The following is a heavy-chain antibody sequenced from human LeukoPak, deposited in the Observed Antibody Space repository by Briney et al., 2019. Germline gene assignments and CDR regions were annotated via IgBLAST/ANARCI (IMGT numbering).Heavy chain of an antibody. J-gene: IGHJ2*01. D-gene: IGHD3-22*01. CDR1: GFTFSSYA. Sequence: GGSLRLSCAASGFTFSSYAMHWVRQAPGKGLEWVAVISYDGSNKYYADSVKGRFTISRDNSKNTLYLQMNSLRAEDTAVYYCARDPKSPSTYYYDSSGYNWYFDLWGRGTLVTVSS. CDR2: ISYDGSNK. V-gene: IGHV3-30-3*01. CDR3: ARDPKSPSTYYYDSSGYNWYFDL.